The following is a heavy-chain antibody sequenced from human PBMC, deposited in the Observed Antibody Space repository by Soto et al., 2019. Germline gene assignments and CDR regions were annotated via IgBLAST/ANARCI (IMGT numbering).Heavy chain of an antibody. Sequence: SETLSLTCTVSGGSINSYYWSWIRQPPGKGLEWIGYSGNSNYNPSLKSRVTISVDTSNNQFSLKLSSVTAADTAVYYCACSGGGSSDYWGQGTLVTVSS. V-gene: IGHV4-59*01. J-gene: IGHJ4*02. CDR2: SGNS. CDR1: GGSINSYY. D-gene: IGHD2-15*01. CDR3: ACSGGGSSDY.